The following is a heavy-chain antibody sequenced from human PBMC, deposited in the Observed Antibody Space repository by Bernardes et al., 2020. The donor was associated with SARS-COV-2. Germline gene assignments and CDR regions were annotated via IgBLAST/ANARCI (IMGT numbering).Heavy chain of an antibody. J-gene: IGHJ4*02. CDR1: EFTFRSYA. CDR2: ITSSSSYK. Sequence: VGSLRLSCAASEFTFRSYAMSWVRQAPGQGLEWVSSITSSSSYKYYADSVKGRFTISRDNAKNSLYLQMNSLRAEDTAVYFCARESDWNYVFDYWGQGTLVTVSS. V-gene: IGHV3-21*01. CDR3: ARESDWNYVFDY. D-gene: IGHD1-7*01.